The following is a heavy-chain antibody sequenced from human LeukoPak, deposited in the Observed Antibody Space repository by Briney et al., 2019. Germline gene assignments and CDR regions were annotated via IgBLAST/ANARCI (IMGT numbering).Heavy chain of an antibody. D-gene: IGHD2-21*02. CDR1: EFDFFSYG. V-gene: IGHV3-74*01. Sequence: GGSLRLSCVASEFDFFSYGMQWVRQAPGKGLVWVSRIFTDGSTTSYADSVKGRFTISRDNAKNTLYLEMKSLRVEDTAVYYCARELPREVTLDYWGQGTLVTVTP. CDR2: IFTDGSTT. J-gene: IGHJ4*01. CDR3: ARELPREVTLDY.